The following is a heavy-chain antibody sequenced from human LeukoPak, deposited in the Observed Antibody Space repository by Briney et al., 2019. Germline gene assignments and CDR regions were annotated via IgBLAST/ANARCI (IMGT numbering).Heavy chain of an antibody. CDR2: INHSGST. V-gene: IGHV4-34*01. CDR1: GGSFSGYY. D-gene: IGHD6-13*01. CDR3: ARGRSSWYGPNFDY. Sequence: SETLSLTCAVYGGSFSGYYWSWIRQPPGKGLEWIGEINHSGSTNYNPSLKSRVTISVDTSKNQFSLKLSSVTAADTAVYYCARGRSSWYGPNFDYWGQGTLVTASS. J-gene: IGHJ4*02.